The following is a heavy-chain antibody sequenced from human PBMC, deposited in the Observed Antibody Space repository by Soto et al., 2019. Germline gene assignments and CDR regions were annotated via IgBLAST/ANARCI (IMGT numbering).Heavy chain of an antibody. CDR1: GVSISSDNW. Sequence: QVQLQESGPGLVRPSGTVSLTCAVSGVSISSDNWWSWVRQPPGKAMEWIGEIHHSGSTNYNPSHTRRVTMSVVPSKDLFSLAVYSVTAADTAFYYCARDQGSHPGDWGQGTLVSVSS. CDR2: IHHSGST. V-gene: IGHV4-4*02. CDR3: ARDQGSHPGD. D-gene: IGHD6-13*01. J-gene: IGHJ4*02.